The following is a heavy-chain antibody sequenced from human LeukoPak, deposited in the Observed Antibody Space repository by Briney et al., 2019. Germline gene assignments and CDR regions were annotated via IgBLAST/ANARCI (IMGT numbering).Heavy chain of an antibody. V-gene: IGHV1-2*02. J-gene: IGHJ4*02. CDR2: INPNSGGT. CDR1: GYTFTGYY. D-gene: IGHD3-22*01. Sequence: GASVKVSCKASGYTFTGYYMHWVRQAPGQGLEWMGWINPNSGGTNYAQKFQGRVTMTRATSISTAYMALSRLRSDDTAVYYCARDRSYDSSGYYGYWGQGTLVTVSS. CDR3: ARDRSYDSSGYYGY.